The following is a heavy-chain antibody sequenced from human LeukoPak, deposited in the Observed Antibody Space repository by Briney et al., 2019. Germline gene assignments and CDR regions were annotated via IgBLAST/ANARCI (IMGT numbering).Heavy chain of an antibody. CDR1: GFTFSDYN. J-gene: IGHJ6*03. CDR3: ARVLRYCSGGNCYSGGLGYMDV. V-gene: IGHV3-11*01. CDR2: ISRSGSTK. Sequence: GGSLRLSCAASGFTFSDYNMRWIRQAPGKGLEWVSSISRSGSTKYYADSVKGRFTISRDNAKNSLFLQMNSLRAEDTAVYYCARVLRYCSGGNCYSGGLGYMDVWGKGTTVTISS. D-gene: IGHD2-15*01.